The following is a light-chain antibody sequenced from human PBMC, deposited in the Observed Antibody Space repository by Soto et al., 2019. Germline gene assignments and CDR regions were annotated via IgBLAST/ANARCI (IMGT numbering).Light chain of an antibody. CDR2: EVI. CDR1: SSDVGGSNY. Sequence: QSVLTQPPSASGSPGESVTISCTGTSSDVGGSNYVSWYQQHPGKAPKLVIYEVIQRPSGVPDRFSGSKSGNTASLTVSGLQAEDEAGYYCRSFAGSSNLDVFGTGTKLTVL. V-gene: IGLV2-8*01. J-gene: IGLJ1*01. CDR3: RSFAGSSNLDV.